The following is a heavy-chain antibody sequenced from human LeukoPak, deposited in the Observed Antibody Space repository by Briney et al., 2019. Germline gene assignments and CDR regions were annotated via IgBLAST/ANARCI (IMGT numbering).Heavy chain of an antibody. V-gene: IGHV4-39*01. Sequence: PSETLSLTCTVSGGSISSSSYYWGWIRQPPGNGLEWIGSIYYSGSTYYNPSLKSRVTISVGTSKNQFSLKLSSVTAADTAAYFCARGPYSYDSSGAFDIWGQGTMVTVSS. J-gene: IGHJ3*02. D-gene: IGHD3-22*01. CDR1: GGSISSSSYY. CDR2: IYYSGST. CDR3: ARGPYSYDSSGAFDI.